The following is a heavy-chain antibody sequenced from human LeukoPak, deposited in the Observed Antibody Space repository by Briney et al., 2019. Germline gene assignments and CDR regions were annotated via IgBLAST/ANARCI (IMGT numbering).Heavy chain of an antibody. J-gene: IGHJ4*02. CDR1: GYTLTELS. V-gene: IGHV1-24*01. D-gene: IGHD5-12*01. CDR3: ATKGVSGGYFRYFDY. CDR2: FDPEDGET. Sequence: ASVKVSCKVSGYTLTELSMHWVRQAPGKGLEWMGGFDPEDGETIYAQKFQGRVTMTEDTSTDTAYMELSSLRSEDTAVYYCATKGVSGGYFRYFDYWGQGTLVTVSS.